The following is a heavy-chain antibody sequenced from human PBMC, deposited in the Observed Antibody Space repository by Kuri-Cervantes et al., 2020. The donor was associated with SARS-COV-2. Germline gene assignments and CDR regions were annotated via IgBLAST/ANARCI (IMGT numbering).Heavy chain of an antibody. CDR2: INPNSGGT. D-gene: IGHD7-27*01. CDR3: ARQRGGQLGIGDY. J-gene: IGHJ4*02. V-gene: IGHV1-2*02. Sequence: ASVKVSCKASGYTFTGYYMHWVRQAPGQGLEWMGWINPNSGGTNYAQKFQGRVTMTRDTSISTAYMELSSLRSEDTAVYYCARQRGGQLGIGDYWGQGTLVTVSS. CDR1: GYTFTGYY.